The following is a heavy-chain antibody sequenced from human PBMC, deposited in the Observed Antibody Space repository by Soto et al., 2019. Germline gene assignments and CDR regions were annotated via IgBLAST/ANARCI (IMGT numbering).Heavy chain of an antibody. V-gene: IGHV4-59*01. CDR1: GGPIRAYH. CDR3: ALRSMAVVPEY. Sequence: SETLSVTCAVSGGPIRAYHWTWIRQPPGKGLESIGYLYYGRSANYNPSLKSRVTLSVDTSTNQCSLTLSSMTAADTAVYYCALRSMAVVPEYWGQGTLVTVSS. CDR2: LYYGRSA. J-gene: IGHJ4*02. D-gene: IGHD3-22*01.